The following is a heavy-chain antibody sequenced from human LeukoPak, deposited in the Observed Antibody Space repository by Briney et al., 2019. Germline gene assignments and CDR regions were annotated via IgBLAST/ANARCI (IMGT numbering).Heavy chain of an antibody. Sequence: GRSLRLSCAASGFTFSSYAMHWVRQAPGKGLEWVAVISYDGSNKYYADSVKGRLTISRDNSKNTLYLQMNSLRAEDTAVYYCAKGDNDILTGYYNSFDYWGQGTLVTVSS. CDR1: GFTFSSYA. J-gene: IGHJ4*02. CDR2: ISYDGSNK. D-gene: IGHD3-9*01. CDR3: AKGDNDILTGYYNSFDY. V-gene: IGHV3-30-3*01.